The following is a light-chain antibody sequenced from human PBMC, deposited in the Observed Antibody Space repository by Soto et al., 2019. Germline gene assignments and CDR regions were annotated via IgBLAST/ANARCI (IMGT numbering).Light chain of an antibody. V-gene: IGKV1-9*01. CDR2: GAS. CDR1: QGIGTY. J-gene: IGKJ2*01. CDR3: QQINSFPRT. Sequence: DIQLTQSPSFLSASVGDRVTITCRASQGIGTYLAWYQQKPGKAPNLLIYGASTLESGVPSRFSGGGSGTEFTLTITSLQPDDFATYYCQQINSFPRTFGQGTKLEI.